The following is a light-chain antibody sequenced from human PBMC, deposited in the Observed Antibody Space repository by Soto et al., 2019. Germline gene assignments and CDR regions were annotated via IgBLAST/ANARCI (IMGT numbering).Light chain of an antibody. CDR2: YDD. V-gene: IGLV1-36*01. CDR3: AAWDDSLNGVV. J-gene: IGLJ2*01. Sequence: QSVLTQPPSVSEAPGQRVTISCSGGSSNIGNNAVNWYQQLPGKAPKLLIYYDDLLPSGVSDRFSGSKSGTSASLAISGLQSEDEADYYCAAWDDSLNGVVFGGGTKLTVL. CDR1: SSNIGNNA.